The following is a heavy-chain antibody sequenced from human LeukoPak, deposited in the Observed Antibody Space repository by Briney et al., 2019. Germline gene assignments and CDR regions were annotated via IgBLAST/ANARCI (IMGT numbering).Heavy chain of an antibody. CDR1: GYTFTGYY. D-gene: IGHD6-19*01. CDR3: ARALSGGSGWYSP. Sequence: ASVKVSCKASGYTFTGYYTHWVRQAPGQGLEWMGWINPNSGGTNYAQKFQGRVTITTDESTSTAYMELSSPRSEDTAVYYCARALSGGSGWYSPWGQGTLVTVSS. V-gene: IGHV1-2*02. CDR2: INPNSGGT. J-gene: IGHJ4*02.